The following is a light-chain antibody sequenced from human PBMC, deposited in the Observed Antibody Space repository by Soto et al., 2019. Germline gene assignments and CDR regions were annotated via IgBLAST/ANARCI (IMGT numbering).Light chain of an antibody. Sequence: DIQMTQSPSSLSASVGDRVTITCRASQAISNNLAWYQQKPGKVPKLLIYAASTLESGVPSRFSGSGSGTDFTFTISSLQPEDFATYYCQQSYSQWTFGQGTKVDIK. V-gene: IGKV1-27*01. CDR2: AAS. CDR1: QAISNN. J-gene: IGKJ1*01. CDR3: QQSYSQWT.